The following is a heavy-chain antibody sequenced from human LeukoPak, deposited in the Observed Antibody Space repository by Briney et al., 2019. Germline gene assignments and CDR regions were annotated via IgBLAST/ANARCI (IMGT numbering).Heavy chain of an antibody. CDR1: GYTFTDYY. V-gene: IGHV1-2*02. Sequence: ASVKVSCKASGYTFTDYYIHWVRQAPGQGPEWMGWIYPHSGGTDYAQKFQGRVTMTRDTSISTAYMELSRLRSDDTAVYYRAKTRVGIRGVYPTGAFDIWGQGTMVTVSS. CDR3: AKTRVGIRGVYPTGAFDI. J-gene: IGHJ3*02. CDR2: IYPHSGGT. D-gene: IGHD3-10*01.